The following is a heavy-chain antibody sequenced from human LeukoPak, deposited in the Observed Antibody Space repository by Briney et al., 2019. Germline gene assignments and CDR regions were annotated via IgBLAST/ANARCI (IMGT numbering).Heavy chain of an antibody. CDR3: ASVVLWFGELASYYMDV. J-gene: IGHJ6*03. Sequence: WASVKVSCKASGGTFSSYAISWVRQAPGQGLEWMGGIIPIFGTANCAQKFQGRVTITTDESTSTAYMELSSLRSEDTAVYYCASVVLWFGELASYYMDVWGKGTTVTVSS. V-gene: IGHV1-69*05. CDR1: GGTFSSYA. CDR2: IIPIFGTA. D-gene: IGHD3-10*01.